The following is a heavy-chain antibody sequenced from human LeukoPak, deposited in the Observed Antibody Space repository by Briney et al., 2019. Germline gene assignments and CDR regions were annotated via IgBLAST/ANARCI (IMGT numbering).Heavy chain of an antibody. Sequence: PGGSLRLSCAASGFTFSSYAMSWVRQAPGKGLEWVSAISGSGGSTYYADSVKGRFTISRDNSKNTLYLQMNSLRAEDTAVYYCAKTPPYYDFWSGYYYFDYWGQGTLVTVSS. J-gene: IGHJ4*02. CDR2: ISGSGGST. CDR1: GFTFSSYA. V-gene: IGHV3-23*01. D-gene: IGHD3-3*01. CDR3: AKTPPYYDFWSGYYYFDY.